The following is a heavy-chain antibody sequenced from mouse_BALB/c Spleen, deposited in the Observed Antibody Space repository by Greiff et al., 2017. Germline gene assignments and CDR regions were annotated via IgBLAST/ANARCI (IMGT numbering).Heavy chain of an antibody. V-gene: IGHV5-12-2*01. CDR2: ISNGGGST. CDR3: ARHGGIYMDY. CDR1: GFTFSSYT. Sequence: EVHLVESGGGLVKPGGSLKLSCAASGFTFSSYTMSWVRQTPEKRLEWVAYISNGGGSTYYPDTVKGRFTISRDNAKNTLYLQMSSLKSEDTAMYYCARHGGIYMDYWGQGTSVTVSS. J-gene: IGHJ4*01.